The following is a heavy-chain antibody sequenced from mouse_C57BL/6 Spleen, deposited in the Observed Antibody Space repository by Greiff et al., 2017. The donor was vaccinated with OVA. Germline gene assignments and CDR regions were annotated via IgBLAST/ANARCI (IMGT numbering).Heavy chain of an antibody. CDR2: ISSGSSTI. Sequence: EVQRVESGGGLVKPGGSLKLSCAASGFTFSDYGMHWVRQAPEKGLEWVAYISSGSSTIYYADTVKGRFTISRDNAKNTLFLQMTSLRSEDTAMYYCAREPPNYYGSSYYFDYWGQGTTLTVSS. CDR1: GFTFSDYG. J-gene: IGHJ2*01. CDR3: AREPPNYYGSSYYFDY. D-gene: IGHD1-1*01. V-gene: IGHV5-17*01.